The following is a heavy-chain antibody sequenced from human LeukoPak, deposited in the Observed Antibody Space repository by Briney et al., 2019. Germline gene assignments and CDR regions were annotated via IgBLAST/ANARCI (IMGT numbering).Heavy chain of an antibody. CDR1: GFTFSSKG. CDR2: MRFDGSNK. Sequence: GGSLRLSCAVSGFTFSSKGMHWDSQAQGKGLEWVGFMRFDGSNKYYADSVKGRFTISRDNSKSTLYLQMNTLRAEDTALYYCAVFSEINWGQGTLVTVSS. D-gene: IGHD2-21*01. V-gene: IGHV3-30*02. CDR3: AVFSEIN. J-gene: IGHJ4*02.